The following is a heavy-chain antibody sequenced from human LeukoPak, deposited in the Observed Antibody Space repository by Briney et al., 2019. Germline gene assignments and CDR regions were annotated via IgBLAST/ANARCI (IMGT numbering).Heavy chain of an antibody. CDR3: ARVYCGGDCYPPYYYYGMDV. CDR1: GFTFSSNA. V-gene: IGHV3-23*01. Sequence: GGSLRLSCAASGFTFSSNAMSWVRQAPGKGRGWFSAISGSGGSTYYADSVKGRFSISRDNSKNTLYLQMNSLRAEDTAVYYCARVYCGGDCYPPYYYYGMDVCRQGTTVTVSS. CDR2: ISGSGGST. D-gene: IGHD2-21*02. J-gene: IGHJ6*02.